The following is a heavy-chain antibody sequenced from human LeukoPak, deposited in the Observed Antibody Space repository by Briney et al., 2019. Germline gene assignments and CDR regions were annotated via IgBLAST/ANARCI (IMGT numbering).Heavy chain of an antibody. J-gene: IGHJ4*02. CDR1: GFTFSSYA. CDR2: ISGSGGST. D-gene: IGHD2-15*01. CDR3: ANHILGYCSGGSCANFDH. Sequence: PGGSLRLFCAASGFTFSSYAMSWVRQAPGKGLEWVSAISGSGGSTYYADSVKGRFTISRDNSKNTLYLQMNSLRAEDTAVYYCANHILGYCSGGSCANFDHWGQGTLVTVSS. V-gene: IGHV3-23*01.